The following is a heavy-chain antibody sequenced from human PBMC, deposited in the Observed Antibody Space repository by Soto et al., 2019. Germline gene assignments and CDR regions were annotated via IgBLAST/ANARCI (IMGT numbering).Heavy chain of an antibody. Sequence: QVQLVESGGGVVQPGRSLGLSCAASGFTFSSYGMHWVRQAPGKGLEWVAVIWSDGGNKYYADSVMGRFTISRDNSKNTLYLQMSSLRAEDTAVYYCARDFYDSSGYYPIAYWGQGTLVTVSS. CDR3: ARDFYDSSGYYPIAY. V-gene: IGHV3-33*01. D-gene: IGHD3-22*01. CDR1: GFTFSSYG. J-gene: IGHJ4*02. CDR2: IWSDGGNK.